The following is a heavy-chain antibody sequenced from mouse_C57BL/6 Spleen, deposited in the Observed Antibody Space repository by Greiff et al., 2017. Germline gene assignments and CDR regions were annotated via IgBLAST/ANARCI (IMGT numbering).Heavy chain of an antibody. CDR2: IDPETGGT. CDR3: TRGRLRQDFDY. V-gene: IGHV1-15*01. D-gene: IGHD3-2*02. CDR1: GYTFTDYE. J-gene: IGHJ2*01. Sequence: QVQLQQSGAELVRPGASVTLSCKASGYTFTDYEMHWVKQTPVHGLEWIGAIDPETGGTAYNQKFKGKAILTADKSSSTAYMELRSLTSEDSAVYYCTRGRLRQDFDYWGQGTTLTVSS.